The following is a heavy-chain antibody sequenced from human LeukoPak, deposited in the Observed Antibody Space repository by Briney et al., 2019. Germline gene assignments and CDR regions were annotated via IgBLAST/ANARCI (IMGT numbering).Heavy chain of an antibody. D-gene: IGHD4-11*01. Sequence: ASVKVSCKASGYTFTGYYIHWVRQAPGQGLEWMGWINPDSGGTNYAQKFQGRVTMTRDTSITTAYMELSSLRSDDTAVYYCARKMYNTSDYSNDYWGQGALVSVSS. CDR1: GYTFTGYY. CDR2: INPDSGGT. V-gene: IGHV1-2*02. J-gene: IGHJ4*02. CDR3: ARKMYNTSDYSNDY.